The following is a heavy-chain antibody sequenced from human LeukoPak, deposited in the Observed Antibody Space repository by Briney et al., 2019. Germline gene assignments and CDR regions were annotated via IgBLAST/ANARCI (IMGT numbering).Heavy chain of an antibody. CDR3: AKYQRQWLPKGGFDY. J-gene: IGHJ4*02. CDR2: ISSSSYI. Sequence: GGSLGLSCAASGFTFSSYTMNWVRQAPGKGLEWVSSISSSSYIYYADSVKGRFTISRDNAKNSLFLQMDNLRAEDTAVYYCAKYQRQWLPKGGFDYWGQGTLVTVSS. V-gene: IGHV3-21*01. CDR1: GFTFSSYT. D-gene: IGHD6-19*01.